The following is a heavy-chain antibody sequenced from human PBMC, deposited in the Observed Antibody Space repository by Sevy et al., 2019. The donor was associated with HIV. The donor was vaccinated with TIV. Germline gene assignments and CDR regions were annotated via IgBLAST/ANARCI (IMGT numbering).Heavy chain of an antibody. CDR1: GFTFSSYS. J-gene: IGHJ3*02. D-gene: IGHD1-1*01. CDR2: ISSSSSYI. Sequence: GGSLRLSCAASGFTFSSYSMNWVRQAPGKGLEWVSSISSSSSYICYSDSVKGRFTISRDNTKNSLYLQMNSLRAEDTAVYYCASLEAYDALDIWGQGTMVTVSS. V-gene: IGHV3-21*01. CDR3: ASLEAYDALDI.